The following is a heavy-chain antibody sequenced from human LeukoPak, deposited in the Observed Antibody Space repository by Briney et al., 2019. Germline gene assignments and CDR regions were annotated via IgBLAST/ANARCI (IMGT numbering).Heavy chain of an antibody. CDR3: ASKYSYGPVDY. CDR1: GGSFSGYY. CDR2: INHSGST. V-gene: IGHV4-34*01. D-gene: IGHD5-18*01. Sequence: NPSETLSLTCAVYGGSFSGYYWSWIRHPPGKGLEWIGEINHSGSTNFNPSLKSRVTIAVETSKNQFSLKLSSVTAAGTAVYYCASKYSYGPVDYWGQGTLVTVSS. J-gene: IGHJ4*02.